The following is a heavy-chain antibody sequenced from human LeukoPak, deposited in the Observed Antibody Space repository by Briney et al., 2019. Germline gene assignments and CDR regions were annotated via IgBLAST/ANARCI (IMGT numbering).Heavy chain of an antibody. J-gene: IGHJ4*02. D-gene: IGHD6-13*01. CDR3: VKDVRQQLDMVFGY. CDR2: ISWNSGSI. Sequence: GRSLRLSCAASGFTFDDYAMHWVRQAPGKGLEWVSGISWNSGSIGYADSVKGRFTISRDNAKNSLYLQMNSLRAEDMALYYCVKDVRQQLDMVFGYWGQGTLVTVSS. V-gene: IGHV3-9*03. CDR1: GFTFDDYA.